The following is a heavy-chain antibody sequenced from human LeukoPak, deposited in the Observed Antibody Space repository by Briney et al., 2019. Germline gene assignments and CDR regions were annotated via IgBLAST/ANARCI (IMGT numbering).Heavy chain of an antibody. V-gene: IGHV4-30-2*03. Sequence: SQTLSLTCAVSGGSISSGGYSWSWIRQPPGKGLESIGEINHSGSTSHNPSLKSRVTISVDTSKNQFSLNLNSVTAADTAVYYCARHLLGSEAAAHDYWGQGTLVTVSS. CDR1: GGSISSGGYS. CDR3: ARHLLGSEAAAHDY. J-gene: IGHJ4*02. CDR2: INHSGST. D-gene: IGHD6-13*01.